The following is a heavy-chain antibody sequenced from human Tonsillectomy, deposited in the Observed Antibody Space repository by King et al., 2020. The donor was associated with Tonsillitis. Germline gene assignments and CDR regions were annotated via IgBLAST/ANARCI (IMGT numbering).Heavy chain of an antibody. CDR2: ISSSRRYI. CDR3: ARAGDSSGYYFSI. V-gene: IGHV3-21*01. CDR1: GFTFSSYT. J-gene: IGHJ3*02. D-gene: IGHD3-22*01. Sequence: QLVQSGGGLVKPGGSLRLSCAASGFTFSSYTMNWVRQAPGKGLEWVSSISSSRRYIYYANSVKGRFTISRDNDKKSLYLQMNSLRAEDTAVYYCARAGDSSGYYFSIWGQGTMVTVSS.